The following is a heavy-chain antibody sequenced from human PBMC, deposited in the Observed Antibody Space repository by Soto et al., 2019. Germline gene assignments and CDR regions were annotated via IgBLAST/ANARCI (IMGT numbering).Heavy chain of an antibody. Sequence: QVQLQESGPGLVKPSGTLSLTCVVSGASISDSHWWTWVRQPPGKGLEWIGEMFHSGSTNYNPTPTIRVPISIDTSRNQFSLNLHSATAADSAVSYCAKKTGYAIDAWGQGTTVTVSS. V-gene: IGHV4-4*02. J-gene: IGHJ6*02. CDR2: MFHSGST. CDR1: GASISDSHW. CDR3: AKKTGYAIDA.